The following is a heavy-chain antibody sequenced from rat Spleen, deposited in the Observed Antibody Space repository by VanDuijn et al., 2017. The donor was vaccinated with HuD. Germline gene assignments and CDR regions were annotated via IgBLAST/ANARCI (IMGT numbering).Heavy chain of an antibody. Sequence: QVQLKESGPGLVQPSQTLSLTCTVSGFSLIRYNVHWVRQPPGKGLEWMGRMRYNGDTSYNSVFKSRLSISRDTSKNQVFLKMNSLQTDDTGTYYCTIHPRYWGQGVMVTVSS. V-gene: IGHV2-63*01. CDR2: MRYNGDT. D-gene: IGHD3-1*01. CDR1: GFSLIRYN. J-gene: IGHJ2*01. CDR3: TIHPRY.